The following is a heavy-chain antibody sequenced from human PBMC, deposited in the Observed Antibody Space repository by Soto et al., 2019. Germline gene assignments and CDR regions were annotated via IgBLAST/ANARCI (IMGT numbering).Heavy chain of an antibody. CDR2: IKQDGSEK. Sequence: EVQLVESGGGLVQPGGSLRLSCAASGFTFSSYWMSWVRQAPGKGLEWVANIKQDGSEKYYVDSVKGRFTISRDNAKNSLYLQMNSLRAEDTAVYYCARDYGDYLRWYFDLWGRGTLVTVSS. CDR3: ARDYGDYLRWYFDL. D-gene: IGHD4-17*01. CDR1: GFTFSSYW. J-gene: IGHJ2*01. V-gene: IGHV3-7*01.